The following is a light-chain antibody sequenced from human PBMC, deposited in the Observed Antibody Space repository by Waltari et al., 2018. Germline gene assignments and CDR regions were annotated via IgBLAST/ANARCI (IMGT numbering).Light chain of an antibody. CDR2: DAS. CDR1: QSVSSY. J-gene: IGKJ2*01. Sequence: EIVLTQSPATLSLSPGERATFSCRASQSVSSYLAWYQQKPSQAPRLLIYDASNRATGIPARFSGSGSGTDFTLTISSLEPEDFAVYYCQQRSNWPPYTFGQGTKLEIK. CDR3: QQRSNWPPYT. V-gene: IGKV3-11*01.